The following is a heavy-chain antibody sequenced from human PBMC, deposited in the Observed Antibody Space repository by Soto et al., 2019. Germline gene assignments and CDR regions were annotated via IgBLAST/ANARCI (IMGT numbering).Heavy chain of an antibody. CDR3: AKDPRYDSSGYYYYYYYYGMDV. CDR1: GFTFSSYG. Sequence: GGSLRLSCAASGFTFSSYGMHWVRQAPGKGLEWVAVISYDGSNKYYADSVKGRFTISRDNSKNTLYLQMNSLRAEETAVYYCAKDPRYDSSGYYYYYYYYGMDVWGQGTTVTVSS. D-gene: IGHD3-22*01. V-gene: IGHV3-30*18. CDR2: ISYDGSNK. J-gene: IGHJ6*02.